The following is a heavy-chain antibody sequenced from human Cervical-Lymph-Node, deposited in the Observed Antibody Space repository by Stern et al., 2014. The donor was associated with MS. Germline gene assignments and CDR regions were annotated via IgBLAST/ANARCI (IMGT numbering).Heavy chain of an antibody. D-gene: IGHD3-10*01. CDR3: TSLSGPLDS. CDR2: IITGNCDN. CDR1: GHTFA. J-gene: IGHJ5*01. V-gene: IGHV1-3*04. Sequence: QVQLVQSGAEVKKPGASVKVSCKASGHTFAVHWVRQAPGQRLEWMGRIITGNCDNNYSQKFQGRITITRDTFASTAYMELRSLRSEDTAVYYCTSLSGPLDSWGQGTLVTVSS.